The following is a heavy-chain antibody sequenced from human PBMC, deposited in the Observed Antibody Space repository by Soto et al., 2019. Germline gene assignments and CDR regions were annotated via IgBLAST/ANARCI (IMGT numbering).Heavy chain of an antibody. Sequence: QVQLVESGGGVVQPGRSLRLSCAASGFTFSSYAMHWVRQAPGKGLEWVAIMSYDGNNQYYADSVKGRFTISRDNFQTTLYLQMNSLRAEDTAVYYCAKALGELSPESFDYWGQGILVTVSS. CDR1: GFTFSSYA. J-gene: IGHJ4*02. V-gene: IGHV3-30*18. CDR3: AKALGELSPESFDY. D-gene: IGHD3-16*02. CDR2: MSYDGNNQ.